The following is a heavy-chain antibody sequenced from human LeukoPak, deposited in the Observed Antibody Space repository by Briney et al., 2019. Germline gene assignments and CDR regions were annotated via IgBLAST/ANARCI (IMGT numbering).Heavy chain of an antibody. CDR3: AKRSGPAGDTSVFDY. V-gene: IGHV3-23*01. D-gene: IGHD2-2*01. Sequence: GGSLRLSCAASGFTFSSYAMSWVRQAPGKGLAWVSGISGSGGSTYHAGSVKGRFTISRDNSRNTLHLQINSLRAEDTAVYYCAKRSGPAGDTSVFDYWGQGTLVTVSS. J-gene: IGHJ4*02. CDR1: GFTFSSYA. CDR2: ISGSGGST.